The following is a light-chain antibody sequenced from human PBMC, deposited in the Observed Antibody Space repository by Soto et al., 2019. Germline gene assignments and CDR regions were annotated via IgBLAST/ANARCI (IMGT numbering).Light chain of an antibody. CDR1: QSVDND. CDR3: QQYNNWRLT. J-gene: IGKJ4*02. Sequence: IVLSQSPGTVSLSRGETATLSCRASQSVDNDLAWYQQKPGQPPRLLIYDASTRATGIPARFIGSQSGTEFTLTTSSLLSLDFAVYSCQQYNNWRLTFGGGTKV. CDR2: DAS. V-gene: IGKV3D-15*01.